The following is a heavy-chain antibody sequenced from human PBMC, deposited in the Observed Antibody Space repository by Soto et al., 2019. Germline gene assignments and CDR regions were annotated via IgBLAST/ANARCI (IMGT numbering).Heavy chain of an antibody. V-gene: IGHV5-51*01. CDR1: GYSFTNYW. CDR2: IFPGDSDT. J-gene: IGHJ6*02. D-gene: IGHD6-6*01. CDR3: ARQGGYSNSSGYYYYGMDV. Sequence: LKISCKGSGYSFTNYWIGWVRQMPGQGLEWMGIIFPGDSDTRNSPPFQGQITLSADKSVTTAYLHWSSLKSSDTAIYYCARQGGYSNSSGYYYYGMDVWGQGTTVTVSS.